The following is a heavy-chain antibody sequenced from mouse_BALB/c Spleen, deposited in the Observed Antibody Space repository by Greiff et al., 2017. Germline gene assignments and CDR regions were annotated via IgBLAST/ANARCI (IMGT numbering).Heavy chain of an antibody. J-gene: IGHJ4*01. CDR3: ARDGRASYAMDY. Sequence: QVQLQQSGPGLVQPSQSLSITCTVSGFSLTSYGVHWVRQSPGKGLEWLGVIWSGGSTDYNAAFISRLSISKDNSKSQVFFKMNSLQANDTAIYYCARDGRASYAMDYWGQGTSVTVSS. D-gene: IGHD3-3*01. CDR2: IWSGGST. V-gene: IGHV2-2*02. CDR1: GFSLTSYG.